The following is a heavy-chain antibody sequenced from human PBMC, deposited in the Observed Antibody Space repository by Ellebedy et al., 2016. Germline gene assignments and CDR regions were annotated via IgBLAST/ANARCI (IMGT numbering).Heavy chain of an antibody. CDR2: TSDDENSK. V-gene: IGHV3-30*14. CDR3: ARDTRRRTSSSWYYYGMDV. D-gene: IGHD6-13*01. J-gene: IGHJ6*02. Sequence: LSLTCTVSGGSISSSSYYWGWIRQPPGKGLEWVAVTSDDENSKHYTDSVKGRFTISRDNSKNTLYLQMNSLRAEDTAVYYCARDTRRRTSSSWYYYGMDVWGQGTTVTVSS. CDR1: GGSISSSS.